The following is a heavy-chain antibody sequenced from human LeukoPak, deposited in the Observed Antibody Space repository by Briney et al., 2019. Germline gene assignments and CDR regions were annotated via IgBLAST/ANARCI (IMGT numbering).Heavy chain of an antibody. D-gene: IGHD2-15*01. J-gene: IGHJ4*02. CDR2: IYSGGNT. CDR3: SGRAGEYSHPYDY. CDR1: GFTVSTNS. V-gene: IGHV3-53*01. Sequence: GGSLRLSCTVSGFTVSTNSWSWVRQAPGKGLEWVSFIYSGGNTHYSDSVKGGFTISRDNSKNTLYLQMNRLRAEDTAIYYCSGRAGEYSHPYDYWRQGTLVTVSS.